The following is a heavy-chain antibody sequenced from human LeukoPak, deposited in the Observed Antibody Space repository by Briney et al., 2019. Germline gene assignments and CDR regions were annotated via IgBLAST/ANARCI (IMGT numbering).Heavy chain of an antibody. CDR1: GGSFSGYY. Sequence: SETLSLTCAVYGGSFSGYYWSWIRQPPGKGLEWIGEINHSGSTNYNPSLKSRVTISVDTSKNQFSLKLSSVTAADTAVYYCARGRLVRYFDWLPIFPELDYWGQGTLVTVSS. CDR2: INHSGST. J-gene: IGHJ4*02. D-gene: IGHD3-9*01. V-gene: IGHV4-34*01. CDR3: ARGRLVRYFDWLPIFPELDY.